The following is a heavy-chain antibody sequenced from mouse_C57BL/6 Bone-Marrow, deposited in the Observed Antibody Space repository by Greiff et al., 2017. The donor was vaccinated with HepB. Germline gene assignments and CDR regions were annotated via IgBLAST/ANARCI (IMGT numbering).Heavy chain of an antibody. CDR1: GYTFTDYY. V-gene: IGHV1-19*01. CDR3: ARSRSERDY. J-gene: IGHJ2*01. CDR2: INPYNGGT. Sequence: VQLQQSGPVLVKPGASVKMSCKASGYTFTDYYMNWVKQSHGKSLEWIGVINPYNGGTSYNQKFKGKATLTVDKSSSTAYMELNSLTSEDSAVYYCARSRSERDYWGQGTTLTVSS.